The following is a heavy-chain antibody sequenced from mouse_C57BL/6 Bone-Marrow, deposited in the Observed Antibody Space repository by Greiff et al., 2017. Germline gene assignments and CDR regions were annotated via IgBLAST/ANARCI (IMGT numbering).Heavy chain of an antibody. CDR2: IDPSDSYT. D-gene: IGHD1-1*01. J-gene: IGHJ4*01. V-gene: IGHV1-59*01. CDR3: LNTTVVARYYYAMGY. Sequence: QVQLQQPGAELVRPGTSVKLSCKASGYTFTSYWMHWVKQRPGQGLEWIGVIDPSDSYTNYNQKFKGKATLTVDTSSSTAYMQLRSLTSEDSAVYSSLNTTVVARYYYAMGYWGQGTSVTVSS. CDR1: GYTFTSYW.